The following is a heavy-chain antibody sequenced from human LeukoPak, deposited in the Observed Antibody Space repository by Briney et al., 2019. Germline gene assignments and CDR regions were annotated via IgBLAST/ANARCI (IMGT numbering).Heavy chain of an antibody. CDR3: AIIPDSSGYYHRGYYFDY. Sequence: GGSLRLSCAASGFTFSSYGMHWVRQAPGKGLEWVAFIRYDGSNKYYADSVKGRFTISRDNSKNTLYLQMNSLRAEDTAVYYCAIIPDSSGYYHRGYYFDYWGQGTLVTVSS. V-gene: IGHV3-30*02. CDR1: GFTFSSYG. J-gene: IGHJ4*02. D-gene: IGHD3-22*01. CDR2: IRYDGSNK.